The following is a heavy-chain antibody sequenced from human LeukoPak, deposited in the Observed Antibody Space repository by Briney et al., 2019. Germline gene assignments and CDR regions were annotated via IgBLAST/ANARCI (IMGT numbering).Heavy chain of an antibody. CDR2: IWYDGSNK. CDR1: GFTFSSYG. CDR3: ASEPGDAFIS. J-gene: IGHJ3*02. V-gene: IGHV3-33*01. Sequence: PGGSLRLSCAASGFTFSSYGMHWVRQAPGKGLEWVAVIWYDGSNKYYADSVKGRFTISRDNSKNTLYLQMNSLRAEDTAVYYCASEPGDAFISGAKGQWSPSLQ.